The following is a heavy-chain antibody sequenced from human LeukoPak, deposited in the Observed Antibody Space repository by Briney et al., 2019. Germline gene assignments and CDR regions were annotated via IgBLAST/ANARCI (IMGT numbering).Heavy chain of an antibody. J-gene: IGHJ6*02. Sequence: GGSLRLFCAASGFTFDDYAMHWVRQAPGKGLEWVSGISWNSGSIGYADSVKGRFTISRDNAKNSLYLQMNSLRAEDTALYYCAKDLLRAYYYGMDVWGQGTTVTVSS. CDR2: ISWNSGSI. D-gene: IGHD3-9*01. V-gene: IGHV3-9*01. CDR1: GFTFDDYA. CDR3: AKDLLRAYYYGMDV.